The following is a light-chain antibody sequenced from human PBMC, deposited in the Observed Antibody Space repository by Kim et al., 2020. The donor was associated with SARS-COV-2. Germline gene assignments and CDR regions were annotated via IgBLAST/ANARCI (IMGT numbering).Light chain of an antibody. CDR3: EAWDSRGV. V-gene: IGLV3-1*01. Sequence: PGQTASVSCAGDKLGDTVGCWYQQTPGQAPVLVMYQDCKRPSGIPERFAGSNSGDTATLTISETQAMDEADYYCEAWDSRGVFGGGTQRTVL. CDR2: QDC. J-gene: IGLJ3*02. CDR1: KLGDTV.